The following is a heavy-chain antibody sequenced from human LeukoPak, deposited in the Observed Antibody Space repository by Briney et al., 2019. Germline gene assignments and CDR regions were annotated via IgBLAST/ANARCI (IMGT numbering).Heavy chain of an antibody. D-gene: IGHD6-13*01. CDR3: EVAAALAFDI. CDR2: IIPIFGTA. Sequence: SVKVSCKASGGTFSSYAISWVRQAPGQELEWMGGIIPIFGTANYAQKFQGRVTITADESTSTAYMELSSLRSEDTAVYYCEVAAALAFDIWGQGTMVTVSS. V-gene: IGHV1-69*13. CDR1: GGTFSSYA. J-gene: IGHJ3*02.